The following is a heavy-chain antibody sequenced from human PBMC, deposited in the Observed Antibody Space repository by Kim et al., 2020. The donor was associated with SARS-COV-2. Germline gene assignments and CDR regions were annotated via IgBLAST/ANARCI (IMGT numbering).Heavy chain of an antibody. J-gene: IGHJ5*02. D-gene: IGHD3-9*01. V-gene: IGHV4-34*01. CDR3: ARGTGGILTGSDWFDP. Sequence: PSLKSRVTISVDTSKNQFSLKLSSVTAADTAVYYCARGTGGILTGSDWFDPWGQGTLVTVSS.